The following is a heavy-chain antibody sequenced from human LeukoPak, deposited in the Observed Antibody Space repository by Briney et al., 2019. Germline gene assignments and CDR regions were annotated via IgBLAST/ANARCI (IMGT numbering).Heavy chain of an antibody. Sequence: ASVRVSCKASGYTFTRYDINWVRQATGQGGERMGWMNPNSGNTGYAQKFQGRVTMTRNTSISTPYMELSSQRSEDTAVYYCARGRAMAYDAFDIWGQGTMVTVSS. J-gene: IGHJ3*02. CDR2: MNPNSGNT. D-gene: IGHD5-18*01. V-gene: IGHV1-8*01. CDR3: ARGRAMAYDAFDI. CDR1: GYTFTRYD.